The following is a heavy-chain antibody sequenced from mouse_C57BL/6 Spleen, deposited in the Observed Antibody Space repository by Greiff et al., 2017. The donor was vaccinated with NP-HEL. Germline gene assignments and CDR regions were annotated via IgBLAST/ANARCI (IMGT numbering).Heavy chain of an antibody. CDR3: TRPSGSSLYYAMDY. J-gene: IGHJ4*01. Sequence: EVKVVESGGGLVQPGGSMKLSCAASGFTFSDAWMDWVRQSPEKGLEWVAEIRNKANNHATYYAESVKGRFTISRDDSKSSVYLQMNSLRAEDTGIYYCTRPSGSSLYYAMDYWGQGTSVTVSS. CDR2: IRNKANNHAT. D-gene: IGHD1-1*01. CDR1: GFTFSDAW. V-gene: IGHV6-6*01.